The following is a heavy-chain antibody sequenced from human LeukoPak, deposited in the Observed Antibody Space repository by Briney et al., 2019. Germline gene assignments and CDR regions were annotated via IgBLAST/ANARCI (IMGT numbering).Heavy chain of an antibody. J-gene: IGHJ3*02. D-gene: IGHD3-22*01. CDR3: AREDYYDSSGTLI. CDR2: IYYSGST. Sequence: SETLSLTCTVSGGSISSGGYYWSWIRRHPGKGLEWIGYIYYSGSTYYNPSLKSRVTISVDTSKNQFSLKLSSVTAADTAVYYCAREDYYDSSGTLIWGQGTMVTVSS. CDR1: GGSISSGGYY. V-gene: IGHV4-31*03.